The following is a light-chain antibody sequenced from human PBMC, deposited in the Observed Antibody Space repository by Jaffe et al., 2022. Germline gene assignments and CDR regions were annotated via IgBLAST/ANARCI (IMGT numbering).Light chain of an antibody. V-gene: IGKV4-1*01. J-gene: IGKJ2*01. CDR3: QQYYSTPLT. Sequence: DIVMTQSPDSLAVSLGERATINCKSSQSVLHSSNNKNYLAWYQQKPGQPPKLLIYWASTRESGVPDRFSGSGSGTDFTLTISSLQADDVALYYCQQYYSTPLTFGQGTKLEIK. CDR1: QSVLHSSNNKNY. CDR2: WAS.